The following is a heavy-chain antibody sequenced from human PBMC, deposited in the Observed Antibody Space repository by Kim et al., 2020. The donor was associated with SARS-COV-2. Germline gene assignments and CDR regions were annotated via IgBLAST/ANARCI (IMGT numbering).Heavy chain of an antibody. D-gene: IGHD2-21*01. V-gene: IGHV3-30*18. Sequence: GGSLRLSCAASGFTFSSCGMHWVRQAPGKGLEWVAVISYDRSNKNYADSVKGRFTISRDNSKNTLYLQMNSLRADDTAVYYCAKDASVNTLRWWWSYYYYGMDVWDQGTTVTVSS. CDR2: ISYDRSNK. J-gene: IGHJ6*02. CDR1: GFTFSSCG. CDR3: AKDASVNTLRWWWSYYYYGMDV.